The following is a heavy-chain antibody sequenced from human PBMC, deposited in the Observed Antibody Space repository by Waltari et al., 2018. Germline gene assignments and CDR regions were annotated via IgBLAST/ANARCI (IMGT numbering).Heavy chain of an antibody. V-gene: IGHV3-72*01. D-gene: IGHD5-12*01. J-gene: IGHJ4*02. CDR2: TRNKANSYTT. Sequence: EVQLVESGGGLVQPGGSLRLSCAASGFTFSDHYMDWVRQAPGKGLEWVGRTRNKANSYTTEYAASVKGRFTISRDDSKNSLYLQMNSLKTEDTAVYYCARLSRDGYIYWGQGTLVTVSS. CDR3: ARLSRDGYIY. CDR1: GFTFSDHY.